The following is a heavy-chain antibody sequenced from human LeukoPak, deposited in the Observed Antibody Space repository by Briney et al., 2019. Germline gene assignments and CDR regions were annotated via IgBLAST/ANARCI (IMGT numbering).Heavy chain of an antibody. V-gene: IGHV3-23*01. J-gene: IGHJ4*02. Sequence: GGSLRLSCAASGFTFSSYAMSWVRQAPGKGLEWVSAISGSGGSTYYADSVKGRFTISRDNSKNTLYLQMNSLRAEDTAVYYCAKDGCSSTSCYVGYWGQGTLGTVSS. D-gene: IGHD2-2*01. CDR1: GFTFSSYA. CDR3: AKDGCSSTSCYVGY. CDR2: ISGSGGST.